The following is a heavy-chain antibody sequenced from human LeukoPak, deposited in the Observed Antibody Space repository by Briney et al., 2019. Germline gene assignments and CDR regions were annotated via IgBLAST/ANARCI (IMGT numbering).Heavy chain of an antibody. D-gene: IGHD3-9*01. CDR3: ARVRYFDWFLDY. CDR2: ISSSGSTI. V-gene: IGHV3-11*01. J-gene: IGHJ4*02. Sequence: PGGSLRLSCAASGFTFSDYYMSWIRQAPGKGLEWVSYISSSGSTIYYADSVEGRFTISRDNAKNSLYLQMNSLRAEDTAVYYCARVRYFDWFLDYWGQGTLVTVSS. CDR1: GFTFSDYY.